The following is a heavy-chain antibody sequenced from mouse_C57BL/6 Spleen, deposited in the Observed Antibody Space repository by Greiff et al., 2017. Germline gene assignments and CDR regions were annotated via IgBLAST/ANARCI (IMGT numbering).Heavy chain of an antibody. CDR2: INPYNGGT. CDR1: GYTFTDYY. Sequence: VQLQQSGPVLVKPGASVKMSCKASGYTFTDYYMNWVKQSHGKSLEWIGVINPYNGGTSYNQKFKGKATLTVDKSSSTAYMELNRLTSEDSAVYYCARSSSGSYAMDYWGQGTSVTVSS. J-gene: IGHJ4*01. CDR3: ARSSSGSYAMDY. V-gene: IGHV1-19*01. D-gene: IGHD1-3*01.